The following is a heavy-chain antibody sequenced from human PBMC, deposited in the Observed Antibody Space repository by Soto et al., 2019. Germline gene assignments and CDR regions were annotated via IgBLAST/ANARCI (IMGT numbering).Heavy chain of an antibody. CDR3: ARHDYGGETDY. Sequence: SETLSLTCTVAGGSISSYYWSWIRQPPGKGLEWIGYIYYSGSTNYNPSLKSRVTISVDTSKNQFSLKLSSVTAADTAVYYCARHDYGGETDYWGQGTLVTVSS. D-gene: IGHD4-17*01. V-gene: IGHV4-59*08. CDR2: IYYSGST. J-gene: IGHJ4*02. CDR1: GGSISSYY.